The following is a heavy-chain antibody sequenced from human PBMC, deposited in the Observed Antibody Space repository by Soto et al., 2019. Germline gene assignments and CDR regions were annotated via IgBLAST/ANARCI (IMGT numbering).Heavy chain of an antibody. V-gene: IGHV4-34*01. CDR3: AXGFSH. J-gene: IGHJ4*02. CDR2: INDSGST. Sequence: QVQLQQWGAGLLKPSETLSLTCVVYGGSFSLYYWSWLRQPPGKGLEWIGEINDSGSTNYNPSLKSRVTISIDTSKNQFYLKLRSVTAADTAXXXCAXGFSHWGQGTLVTVSS. CDR1: GGSFSLYY.